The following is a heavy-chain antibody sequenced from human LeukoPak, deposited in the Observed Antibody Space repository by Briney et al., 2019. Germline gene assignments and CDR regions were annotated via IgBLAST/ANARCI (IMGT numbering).Heavy chain of an antibody. J-gene: IGHJ6*02. CDR3: ARDQFGGESGIRFWPEPNYYYGMDV. CDR1: GGTFSSYA. CDR2: INPSGGST. D-gene: IGHD3-10*01. V-gene: IGHV1-46*01. Sequence: ASVKVSCKASGGTFSSYAISWVRQAPGQGLEWMGIINPSGGSTSYAQKFQGRVTMTRDTSTSTVYMELSSLRSEDTAVYYCARDQFGGESGIRFWPEPNYYYGMDVWGQGTTVTVSS.